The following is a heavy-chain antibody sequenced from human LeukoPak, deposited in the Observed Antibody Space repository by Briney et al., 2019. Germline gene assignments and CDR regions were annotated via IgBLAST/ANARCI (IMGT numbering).Heavy chain of an antibody. V-gene: IGHV4-34*01. D-gene: IGHD6-6*01. J-gene: IGHJ3*02. CDR2: INHSGNT. CDR1: YGSFSGYY. CDR3: ARHGLVAARHAFDI. Sequence: SETLSLTCTVFYGSFSGYYWSWIRQPPGKGLEWIGEINHSGNTNYNPSLKSRITISVDTSKDQFTLKLTSVTAADTAVYYCARHGLVAARHAFDIWGQGTMVTVSS.